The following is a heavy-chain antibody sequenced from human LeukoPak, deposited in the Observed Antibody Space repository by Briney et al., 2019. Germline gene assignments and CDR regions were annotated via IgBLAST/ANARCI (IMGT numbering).Heavy chain of an antibody. D-gene: IGHD3-3*01. CDR1: GFTFSSYA. CDR2: IGGSGGST. Sequence: GGSLRLSCAASGFTFSSYAMSWVRQAPGKGLEWVSAIGGSGGSTYYADSVKGRFTISRDNSKNTLYLQMNSLRAEDTAVYYCAKTPYYDFWSGYLTPDFDYWGQGTLVTVSS. CDR3: AKTPYYDFWSGYLTPDFDY. J-gene: IGHJ4*02. V-gene: IGHV3-23*01.